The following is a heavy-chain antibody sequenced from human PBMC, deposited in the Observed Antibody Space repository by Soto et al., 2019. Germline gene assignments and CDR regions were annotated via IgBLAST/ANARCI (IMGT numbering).Heavy chain of an antibody. CDR1: GFTFSSYA. Sequence: LRLSCAASGFTFSSYAMHWVRQAPGKGLEWVAVISYDGSNKYYADSVKGRFTISRDNSKNTLYLQMNSLRAEDTAVYYCGGVDTAMVTESYYFDYWGQGTLVTVSS. CDR2: ISYDGSNK. V-gene: IGHV3-30-3*01. CDR3: GGVDTAMVTESYYFDY. J-gene: IGHJ4*02. D-gene: IGHD5-18*01.